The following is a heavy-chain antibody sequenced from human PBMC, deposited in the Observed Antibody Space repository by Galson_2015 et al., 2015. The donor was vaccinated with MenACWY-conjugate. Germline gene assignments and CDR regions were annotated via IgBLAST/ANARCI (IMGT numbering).Heavy chain of an antibody. J-gene: IGHJ3*02. D-gene: IGHD1-26*01. CDR2: IDNDGNRI. Sequence: SLRLSCAVSGFTFSNYWMHWVRQGPGKGLEWLSRIDNDGNRITYADSVKGRFTISRDNAKNTLHLQINSVRADDTAVYYCSRGGEAKLIIVGGISDIWGQGTTVTVSS. V-gene: IGHV3-74*01. CDR1: GFTFSNYW. CDR3: SRGGEAKLIIVGGISDI.